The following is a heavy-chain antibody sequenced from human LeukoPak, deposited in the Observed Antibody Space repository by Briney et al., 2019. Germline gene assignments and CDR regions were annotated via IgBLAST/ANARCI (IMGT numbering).Heavy chain of an antibody. CDR1: GFTFDDYA. D-gene: IGHD4-17*01. Sequence: PGRSLRLSCAASGFTFDDYAMHWVRQAPGKGLEWASSISWNSGSIGYADSVKGRFTISRDNAKNSLCLQMNSLRAEDTALYYCAKDMGKYGDYATVDYWGQGTLVTVSS. CDR2: ISWNSGSI. J-gene: IGHJ4*02. V-gene: IGHV3-9*01. CDR3: AKDMGKYGDYATVDY.